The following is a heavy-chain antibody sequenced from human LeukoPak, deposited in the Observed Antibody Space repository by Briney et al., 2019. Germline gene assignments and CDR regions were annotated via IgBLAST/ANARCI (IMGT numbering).Heavy chain of an antibody. Sequence: SETLSLTCAVSGYSISSGYYWGWIRQPPGKGLEWIGSIYYSGTTYYNPSLKSRVTISVDTSKNQFSLKLSSVTAADTAVYYCARSHGDYWGQGTLVTVSS. CDR1: GYSISSGYY. J-gene: IGHJ4*02. CDR3: ARSHGDY. CDR2: IYYSGTT. V-gene: IGHV4-38-2*01.